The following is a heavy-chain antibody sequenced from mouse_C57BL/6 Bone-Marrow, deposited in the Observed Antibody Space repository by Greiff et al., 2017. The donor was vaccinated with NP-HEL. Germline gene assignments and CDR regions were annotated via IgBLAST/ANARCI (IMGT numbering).Heavy chain of an antibody. CDR2: IYPRSGNT. J-gene: IGHJ3*01. CDR1: GYTFTSYG. D-gene: IGHD2-4*01. V-gene: IGHV1-81*01. Sequence: QVQLQQSGAELARPGASVKLSCKASGYTFTSYGLSWVKQRTGQGLEWIGEIYPRSGNTYYNEKFKGKATLTADNSSSTAYMELRSLTSEDSAVYFCARYDYDAWFAYWGQGTLVTVSA. CDR3: ARYDYDAWFAY.